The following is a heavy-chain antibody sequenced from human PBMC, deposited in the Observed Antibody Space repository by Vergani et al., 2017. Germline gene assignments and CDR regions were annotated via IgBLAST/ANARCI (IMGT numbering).Heavy chain of an antibody. D-gene: IGHD3-9*01. CDR2: INPSGGST. V-gene: IGHV1-46*01. CDR3: AREQNFYDILTGYTTNIYYYYGMDV. J-gene: IGHJ6*02. Sequence: QVQLVQSGAEVKKPGASVKVSCKASGYTFTSYYMHWVRQAPGQGLEWMGIINPSGGSTSYAQKFQGRVTMTRDTSTSTVYMELSSLRSEDTAVYYCAREQNFYDILTGYTTNIYYYYGMDVWGQGTTVTVS. CDR1: GYTFTSYY.